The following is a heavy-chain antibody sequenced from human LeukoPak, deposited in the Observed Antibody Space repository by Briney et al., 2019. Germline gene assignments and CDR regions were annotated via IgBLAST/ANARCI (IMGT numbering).Heavy chain of an antibody. Sequence: KTGGSLRLSCAASGFTFSSNGMNWFRQAPGKGRGWVSSIIISSSYIYYADSVKGRFTISRDNAKNSLYLQMNSLRAEDTALYYCARGHGSGSYFQTPFDYWGQGTLVTVSS. CDR1: GFTFSSNG. CDR3: ARGHGSGSYFQTPFDY. CDR2: IIISSSYI. J-gene: IGHJ4*02. D-gene: IGHD3-10*01. V-gene: IGHV3-21*01.